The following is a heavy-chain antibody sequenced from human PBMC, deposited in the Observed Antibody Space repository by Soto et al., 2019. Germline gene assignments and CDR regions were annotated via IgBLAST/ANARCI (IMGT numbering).Heavy chain of an antibody. CDR1: GGSISSYY. V-gene: IGHV4-59*01. Sequence: SETLSLTCTVSGGSISSYYWSWIRQPPGKGLEWIGYIYYSGSTNYNPSLKSRVTISVDTSKNQFSLKLSSVTAADTAVYYCARDRPYYYGSGLWDYYYYMDVWGKGTTVTV. J-gene: IGHJ6*03. CDR2: IYYSGST. D-gene: IGHD3-10*01. CDR3: ARDRPYYYGSGLWDYYYYMDV.